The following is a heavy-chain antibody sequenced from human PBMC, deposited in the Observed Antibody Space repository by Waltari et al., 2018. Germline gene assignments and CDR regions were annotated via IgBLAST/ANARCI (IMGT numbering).Heavy chain of an antibody. Sequence: QLQLQESGPGLVQPSQTLSLTCTVSGGSLRSHNLWWGWVRQSPGKGLESIGYVCYSGMTYYNPSLKSRFTISADTSKNQVSLKLNSVTAADTAMYYCVRSTIMVATRWLDPWGQGTRVTVSS. D-gene: IGHD1-26*01. CDR2: VCYSGMT. J-gene: IGHJ5*01. V-gene: IGHV4-39*01. CDR3: VRSTIMVATRWLDP. CDR1: GGSLRSHNLW.